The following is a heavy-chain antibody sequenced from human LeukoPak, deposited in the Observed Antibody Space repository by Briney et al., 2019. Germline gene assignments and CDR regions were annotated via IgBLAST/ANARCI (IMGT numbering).Heavy chain of an antibody. D-gene: IGHD5-12*01. J-gene: IGHJ4*02. CDR2: INSGGSGT. CDR3: ARFPRDPWRFDY. CDR1: GFNFGSYW. V-gene: IGHV3-74*01. Sequence: GGSLRLSCAASGFNFGSYWMRWVRQTPGKGLVWVSRINSGGSGTSYADSVEGRFTISRDNTKNSLYLQMNSLRAEDTAVYYCARFPRDPWRFDYWGQGTLVTVSS.